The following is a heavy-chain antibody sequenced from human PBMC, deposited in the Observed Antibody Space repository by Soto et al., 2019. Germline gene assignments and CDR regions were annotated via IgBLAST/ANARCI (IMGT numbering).Heavy chain of an antibody. CDR1: GFTFCSYW. CDR3: ARLPNKSPQN. Sequence: EVQLVESGGGLVQPGGSLRLSCVASGFTFCSYWMHWVRQAPGKGLVWVSSISNDGSSTSYADPVKGRFTICRDNAKNTLYLQMNSLRAEDTAVYYCARLPNKSPQNWGQGTLVIVSP. J-gene: IGHJ1*01. CDR2: ISNDGSST. V-gene: IGHV3-74*01.